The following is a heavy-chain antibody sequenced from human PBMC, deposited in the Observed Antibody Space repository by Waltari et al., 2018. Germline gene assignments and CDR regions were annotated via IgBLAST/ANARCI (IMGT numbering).Heavy chain of an antibody. CDR1: GGSISSYY. CDR2: IYYSGST. V-gene: IGHV4-59*01. CDR3: AGASSRKSARYFDY. J-gene: IGHJ4*02. Sequence: QVQLQESGPGLVKPSETLSLTCTVSGGSISSYYWSWIRQPPGKGLEWIGYIYYSGSTNYNPSLKSRVTISVDTSKNQFSLKLSSVTAADTAVYYCAGASSRKSARYFDYWGQGTLVTVSS. D-gene: IGHD6-25*01.